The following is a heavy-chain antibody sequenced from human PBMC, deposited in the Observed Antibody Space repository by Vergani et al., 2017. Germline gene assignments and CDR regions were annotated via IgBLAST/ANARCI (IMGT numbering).Heavy chain of an antibody. CDR3: SRGNYDGSGTDVDP. Sequence: ELQLVESGGGLVQPGGSLRLSCAASGFTVSGNYMTWVRQAPGKGLEWVSHIYSSDETYYADSVKGRFTISRDTSKNTLHLQINNLRVEDTAVYYCSRGNYDGSGTDVDPLGQGTLVTVSS. D-gene: IGHD3-10*01. V-gene: IGHV3-66*02. CDR1: GFTVSGNY. CDR2: IYSSDET. J-gene: IGHJ5*02.